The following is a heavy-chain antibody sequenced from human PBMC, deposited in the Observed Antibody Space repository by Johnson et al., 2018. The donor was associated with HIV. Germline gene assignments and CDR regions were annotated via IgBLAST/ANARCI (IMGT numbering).Heavy chain of an antibody. Sequence: QVQLVESGGGLVQPGGSLRLSCAASGFTFSNYGMHWVRQPPGKGLEWVAFIRYDGSNKYYADSVKGRFTISRDNSKNTLYLQMNSLRAEDTAVYYCAKGRWVQLSVGAFDIWGQGTMVTVSS. D-gene: IGHD5-24*01. V-gene: IGHV3-30*02. CDR2: IRYDGSNK. CDR1: GFTFSNYG. CDR3: AKGRWVQLSVGAFDI. J-gene: IGHJ3*02.